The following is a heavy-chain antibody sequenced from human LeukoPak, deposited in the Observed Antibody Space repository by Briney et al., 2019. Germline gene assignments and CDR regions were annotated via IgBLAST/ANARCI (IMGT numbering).Heavy chain of an antibody. V-gene: IGHV3-23*01. CDR2: VRGSGTAT. J-gene: IGHJ4*02. D-gene: IGHD3-3*01. Sequence: PGGSLRLSCVASGFTFSSYAVSWFRQAPGKGLEWVSAVRGSGTATYYADSVKGRFTISRDNSNNRLYLQMNSLRAEDTAIYYCVKTSRRDSTYDSPFDYWGQGTLVTVSS. CDR3: VKTSRRDSTYDSPFDY. CDR1: GFTFSSYA.